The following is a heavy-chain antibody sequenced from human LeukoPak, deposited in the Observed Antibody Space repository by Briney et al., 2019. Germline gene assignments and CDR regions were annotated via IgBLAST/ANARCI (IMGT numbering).Heavy chain of an antibody. Sequence: GGSLRLSCAASGFTFSIYAMHWVRQAPGKGLERVSYISSSGSDIYYADSVKGRFTISRDNAKNSLYLHMNSLRAEDTAVYYCARDYGGSSPFDYWGQGTLVTVSS. CDR3: ARDYGGSSPFDY. D-gene: IGHD4-23*01. J-gene: IGHJ4*02. CDR1: GFTFSIYA. V-gene: IGHV3-21*05. CDR2: ISSSGSDI.